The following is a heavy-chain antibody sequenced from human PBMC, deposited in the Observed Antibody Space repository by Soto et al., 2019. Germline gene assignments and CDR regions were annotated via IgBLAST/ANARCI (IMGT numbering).Heavy chain of an antibody. V-gene: IGHV3-23*01. Sequence: EVQLLESGGGLVQPGGSLRLSCAASGFTFSNYAMTWVRQAPGKGLEWVSAISTSGGSTYYADSVKGRFTISRDNSKSTLYLQMNSLRAEDTAVFYCAKARYYDSSGSYYFDYWGQGTLVTVSS. CDR1: GFTFSNYA. D-gene: IGHD3-22*01. CDR3: AKARYYDSSGSYYFDY. CDR2: ISTSGGST. J-gene: IGHJ4*02.